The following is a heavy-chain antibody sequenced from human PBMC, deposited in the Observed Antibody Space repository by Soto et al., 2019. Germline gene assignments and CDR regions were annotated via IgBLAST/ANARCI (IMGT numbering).Heavy chain of an antibody. V-gene: IGHV1-69*13. D-gene: IGHD3-22*01. Sequence: GASVKVSCKASGATLSSYAISWVRQARGQGLEWMGGIIPIFGTANYAQKFQGRVTITADESTSTAYMELSSLGSEDTAVYYCARYEGYYYDSSGAFDIWGQGTMVTVSS. CDR1: GATLSSYA. CDR2: IIPIFGTA. J-gene: IGHJ3*02. CDR3: ARYEGYYYDSSGAFDI.